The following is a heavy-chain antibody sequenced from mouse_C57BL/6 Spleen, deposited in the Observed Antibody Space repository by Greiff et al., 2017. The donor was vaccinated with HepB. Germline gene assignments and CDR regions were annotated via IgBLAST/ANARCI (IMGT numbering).Heavy chain of an antibody. CDR2: IYPGSGST. D-gene: IGHD2-5*01. J-gene: IGHJ4*01. CDR1: GYTFTSYW. V-gene: IGHV1-55*01. CDR3: AKSNHHAMDY. Sequence: VQLQQSGAELVKPGASVKMSCKASGYTFTSYWITWVKQRPGQGLEWIGDIYPGSGSTNYNEKFKSKATLTVDTSSSTAYMQLSSLTSEDAAVYYCAKSNHHAMDYWGQGTSVTVSS.